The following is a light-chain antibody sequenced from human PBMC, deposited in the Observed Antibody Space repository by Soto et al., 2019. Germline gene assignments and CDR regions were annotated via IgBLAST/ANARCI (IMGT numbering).Light chain of an antibody. Sequence: DIQMTQSPSSLSASVGDSVTITCRASQSINIYLSWYQQKPGKAPTLLINVASTLQGGVPSRFSGSGSGTEFTLAISSLQPEDSATYYCQQSFSTPQTCGGGTRVEVK. CDR3: QQSFSTPQT. CDR1: QSINIY. V-gene: IGKV1-39*01. J-gene: IGKJ4*01. CDR2: VAS.